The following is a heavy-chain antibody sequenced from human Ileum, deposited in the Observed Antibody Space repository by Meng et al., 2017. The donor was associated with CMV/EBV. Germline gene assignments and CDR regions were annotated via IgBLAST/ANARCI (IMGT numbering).Heavy chain of an antibody. CDR3: AVGITGTTGWFDP. J-gene: IGHJ5*02. CDR1: GGSFSGYY. CDR2: INHSGST. V-gene: IGHV4-34*01. D-gene: IGHD1-7*01. Sequence: SETLSLTCAVYGGSFSGYYRSWIRQPPGKGLEWIGEINHSGSTNYNPSLKSRVTISVDTSKNQFSLKLSSVTAAETAVYCCAVGITGTTGWFDPWGQGALVTVSS.